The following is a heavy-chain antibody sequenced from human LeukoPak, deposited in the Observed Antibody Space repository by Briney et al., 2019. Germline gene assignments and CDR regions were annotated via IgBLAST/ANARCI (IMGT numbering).Heavy chain of an antibody. Sequence: SETLSLTCTVSGGSISSYYWSWIRQPAGKGLEWIGRIYTSGSTNYNPSLKSRVTMSVDTSKNQFSLKLSSVTAADTAVYYCARDRRYQPPYYYYYYGMDVWGQGTTVTVSS. D-gene: IGHD2-2*01. J-gene: IGHJ6*02. CDR1: GGSISSYY. CDR3: ARDRRYQPPYYYYYYGMDV. CDR2: IYTSGST. V-gene: IGHV4-4*07.